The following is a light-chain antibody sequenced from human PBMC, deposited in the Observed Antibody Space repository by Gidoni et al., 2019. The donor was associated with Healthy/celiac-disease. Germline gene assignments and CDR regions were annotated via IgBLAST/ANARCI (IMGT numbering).Light chain of an antibody. Sequence: DLQMTQSPSSLSASVGDRVTITCRASQGISNYLAWYQQKPGKVPKLLIYAASTLQSGVPSRFSDSGSGTDFTLTISSLQPEDVATYYCQKYNSAPQTFGQGTKVEIK. CDR2: AAS. CDR1: QGISNY. V-gene: IGKV1-27*01. CDR3: QKYNSAPQT. J-gene: IGKJ1*01.